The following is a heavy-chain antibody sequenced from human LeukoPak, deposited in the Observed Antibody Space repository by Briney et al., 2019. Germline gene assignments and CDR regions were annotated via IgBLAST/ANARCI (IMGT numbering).Heavy chain of an antibody. CDR2: INPSGGST. Sequence: ASVRVSCKASGYTFTSYYMHWVRQAPGQGLEWMGKINPSGGSTSYAQTFQGRVTMTRDTSTSTVYMDLSSLRSEDTAVYYCARGGLTAVAGTRGWFDPWGQRTLVTVSS. V-gene: IGHV1-46*01. J-gene: IGHJ5*02. CDR1: GYTFTSYY. CDR3: ARGGLTAVAGTRGWFDP. D-gene: IGHD6-19*01.